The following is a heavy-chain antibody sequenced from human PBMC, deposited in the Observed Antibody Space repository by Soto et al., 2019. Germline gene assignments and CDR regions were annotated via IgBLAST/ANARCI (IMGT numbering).Heavy chain of an antibody. CDR1: GLLVRDSVRS. Sequence: SGATLVHLTQTRTLTCTFSGLLVRDSVRSVGWVRQPPGMSLEWLALLYWDDATRYSPSLQNRLPVSKDTSRNQVVLTMTNMDPADTGTYFPVHRGDYHASSGFYHPRFDYWGQGILVTVSS. D-gene: IGHD3-22*01. V-gene: IGHV2-5*02. J-gene: IGHJ4*02. CDR2: LYWDDAT. CDR3: VHRGDYHASSGFYHPRFDY.